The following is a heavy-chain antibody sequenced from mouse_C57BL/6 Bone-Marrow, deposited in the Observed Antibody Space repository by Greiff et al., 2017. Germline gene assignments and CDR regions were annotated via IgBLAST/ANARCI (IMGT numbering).Heavy chain of an antibody. V-gene: IGHV1-50*01. CDR2: IDPSDSYT. CDR1: GYTFTSYW. CDR3: AREAYYSNYGYFDV. Sequence: VQLQHPGAELVKPGASVKLSCKASGYTFTSYWMQWVKQRPGQGLEWIGEIDPSDSYTNYNQKFKGKATLTVDTSSSTAYMQLSSLTSEDSAVYYCAREAYYSNYGYFDVWGTGTTVTVSS. D-gene: IGHD2-5*01. J-gene: IGHJ1*03.